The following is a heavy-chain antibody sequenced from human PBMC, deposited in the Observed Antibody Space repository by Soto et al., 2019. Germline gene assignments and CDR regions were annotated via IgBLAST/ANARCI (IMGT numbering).Heavy chain of an antibody. J-gene: IGHJ5*02. CDR3: ARDRGNDAGWFDP. V-gene: IGHV4-61*08. Sequence: PSETLSLTCTVSGGSITSGGYYWSWIRQPPGKGLEWIGYIYYSATTNYNPSLKSRVTISVDTSKNQFSLKLSSVTAADTAVYYCARDRGNDAGWFDPWAQGTLVTVSS. D-gene: IGHD1-1*01. CDR1: GGSITSGGYY. CDR2: IYYSATT.